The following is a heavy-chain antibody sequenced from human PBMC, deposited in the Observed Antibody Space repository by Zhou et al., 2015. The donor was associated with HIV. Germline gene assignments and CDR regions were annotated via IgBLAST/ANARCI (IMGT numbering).Heavy chain of an antibody. CDR3: AKERHEYSGSSYFYYFYGIGR. CDR2: ISYDGSNQ. J-gene: IGHJ6*02. Sequence: QVQLVESGGGVVQPGRSLRLSCAASGFMFKNYAMHWVRQAPGKGLEWVAVISYDGSNQYYADSVKGRFTISRDWSKNTLYLQMNRLRVEDTAVYYCAKERHEYSGSSYFYYFYGIGRLGPRDHGHRLL. V-gene: IGHV3-30*18. CDR1: GFMFKNYA. D-gene: IGHD1-26*01.